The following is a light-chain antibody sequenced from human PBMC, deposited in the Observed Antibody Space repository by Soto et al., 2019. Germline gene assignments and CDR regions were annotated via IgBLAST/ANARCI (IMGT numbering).Light chain of an antibody. CDR2: DVS. Sequence: QSALTQPASVSGSPGQSITISCTGTSSDVGGYNYVSWYQQHPGKAPKLMIYDVSNRPSGVSNRFSGSKSGNMASLTISGLQAEDEADYYCGSYTTSNSVVFGGGTKLTVL. CDR3: GSYTTSNSVV. CDR1: SSDVGGYNY. J-gene: IGLJ2*01. V-gene: IGLV2-14*03.